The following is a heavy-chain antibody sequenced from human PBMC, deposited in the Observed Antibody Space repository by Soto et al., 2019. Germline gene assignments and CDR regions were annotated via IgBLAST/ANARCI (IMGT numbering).Heavy chain of an antibody. CDR3: ARERYQVLSDGMDV. CDR2: IIPIFGTA. CDR1: GGTFSSYA. J-gene: IGHJ6*02. V-gene: IGHV1-69*13. Sequence: SVKVSCKASGGTFSSYAISWVRQAPGQGLEWMGGIIPIFGTANYAQKFQGRVTITADESTSTAYMELSSLRSEDTAVYYCARERYQVLSDGMDVWGQGTSVTVSS. D-gene: IGHD2-8*01.